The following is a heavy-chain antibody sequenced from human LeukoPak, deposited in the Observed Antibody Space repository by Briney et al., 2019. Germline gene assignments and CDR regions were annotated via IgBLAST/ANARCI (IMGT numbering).Heavy chain of an antibody. D-gene: IGHD2-2*01. CDR1: GFTFSSYE. J-gene: IGHJ4*02. CDR3: ARVNWRVVPAALADY. Sequence: GGSLRLSCAASGFTFSSYEMNWVRQAPGKGLEWVSYISSSSSTIYYADSVKGRFTISRDNAKNALYLQMNSLRAEDTAVYYCARVNWRVVPAALADYWGQGTLVTVSS. CDR2: ISSSSSTI. V-gene: IGHV3-48*03.